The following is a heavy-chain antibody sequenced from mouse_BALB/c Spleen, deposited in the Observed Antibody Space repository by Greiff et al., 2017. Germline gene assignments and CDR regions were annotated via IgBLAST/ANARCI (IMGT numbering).Heavy chain of an antibody. CDR2: IRLKSNNYAT. J-gene: IGHJ3*01. Sequence: EVMLVDSGGGLVQPGGSMKLSCVASGFTFSNYWMNWVRQSPEKGLEWVAEIRLKSNNYATHYAESVKGRFTISRDDSKSSVYLQMNNLRAEDTGIYYCTMITTETYWGQGTLVTVSA. D-gene: IGHD2-4*01. V-gene: IGHV6-6*02. CDR1: GFTFSNYW. CDR3: TMITTETY.